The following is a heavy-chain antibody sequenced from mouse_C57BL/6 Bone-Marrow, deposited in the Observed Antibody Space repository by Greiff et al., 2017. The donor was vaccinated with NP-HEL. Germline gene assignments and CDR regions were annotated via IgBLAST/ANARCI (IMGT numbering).Heavy chain of an antibody. Sequence: EVMLVESGGGLVKPGGSLKLSCAASGFTFSDYGMHWVRQAPEKGLEWVAYISSGSSTIYYADTVKGRFTISRYNAKNTLFLQMTSLRSEDTAMYYCARRWLLRRDYAMDYWGQGTLVTVSA. V-gene: IGHV5-17*01. J-gene: IGHJ3*01. CDR2: ISSGSSTI. CDR1: GFTFSDYG. CDR3: ARRWLLRRDYAMDY. D-gene: IGHD2-3*01.